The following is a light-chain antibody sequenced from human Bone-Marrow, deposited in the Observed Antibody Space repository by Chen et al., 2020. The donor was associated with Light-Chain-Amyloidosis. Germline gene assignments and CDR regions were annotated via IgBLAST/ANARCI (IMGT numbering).Light chain of an antibody. CDR2: EVT. J-gene: IGLJ1*01. Sequence: QCALTQPDSEAGPPGQAITITCTGTSSDVGGDNHVSWYQRHPDKAPKLMIYEVTNRPSWVPDRFSGSKSDNTASLTISGLQTEDEADYFCSSYTITNTLVFGSGTRVTVL. CDR1: SSDVGGDNH. CDR3: SSYTITNTLV. V-gene: IGLV2-14*01.